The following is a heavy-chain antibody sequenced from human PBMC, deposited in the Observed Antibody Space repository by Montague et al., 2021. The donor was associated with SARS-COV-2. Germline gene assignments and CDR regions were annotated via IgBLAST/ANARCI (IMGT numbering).Heavy chain of an antibody. CDR2: ICTSGST. D-gene: IGHD6-13*01. CDR3: ARDAGIAATGLNWFDP. J-gene: IGHJ5*02. CDR1: GGSISSGSYF. Sequence: TLSLTCTVSGGSISSGSYFWSWIRQPAGKGLEWIGRICTSGSTNYNPSLKSRVTISVDTSKNQFSLKLSSVTAADTAVYYCARDAGIAATGLNWFDPWGQGTLVTVSS. V-gene: IGHV4-61*02.